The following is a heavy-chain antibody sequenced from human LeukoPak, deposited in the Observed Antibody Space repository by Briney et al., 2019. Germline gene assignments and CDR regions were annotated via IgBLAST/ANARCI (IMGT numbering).Heavy chain of an antibody. CDR2: ISGDGGSA. J-gene: IGHJ4*02. D-gene: IGHD2-15*01. CDR3: AKDEGYCSGGSCYEHFDY. Sequence: GGSLRLSCAASGFTFDDYAMHWVRQAPGKGLEWVSLISGDGGSAYYSDSVEGRFTISRDNSKNSLYLQMNSLRTEDTALYYCAKDEGYCSGGSCYEHFDYWGQGTLVTVSS. V-gene: IGHV3-43*02. CDR1: GFTFDDYA.